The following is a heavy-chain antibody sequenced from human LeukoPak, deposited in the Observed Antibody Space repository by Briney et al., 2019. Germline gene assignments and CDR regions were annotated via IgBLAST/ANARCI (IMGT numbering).Heavy chain of an antibody. CDR3: ARSGAYNKPTDY. CDR1: GFTFSNYV. V-gene: IGHV3-30*04. D-gene: IGHD1-1*01. CDR2: ISYDGSNK. J-gene: IGHJ4*02. Sequence: GGSLRLSCAASGFTFSNYVIHWVRQAPGKGLEWVAVISYDGSNKYYADSVKGRFTISRDNSKNTLYLQMNSLRAEDTAVYYCARSGAYNKPTDYWGQGTLVTVSS.